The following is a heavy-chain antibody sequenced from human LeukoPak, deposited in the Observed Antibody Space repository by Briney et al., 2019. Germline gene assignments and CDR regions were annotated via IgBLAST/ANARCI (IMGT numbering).Heavy chain of an antibody. Sequence: SETLSLTCTVSGGSISSYYWSWIRQPPGKGLEWIGYIYTSGSTNYNPSLKSRVTISVDTSKNQSSLKLSSVTAADTAVYYCARLRRFYFDYWGQGTLVTVSS. J-gene: IGHJ4*02. CDR2: IYTSGST. D-gene: IGHD3-3*01. CDR1: GGSISSYY. V-gene: IGHV4-4*09. CDR3: ARLRRFYFDY.